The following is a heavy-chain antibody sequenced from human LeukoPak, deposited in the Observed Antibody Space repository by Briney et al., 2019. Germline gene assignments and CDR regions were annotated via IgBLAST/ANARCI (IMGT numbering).Heavy chain of an antibody. D-gene: IGHD3-10*01. CDR1: GYTFTSYD. CDR2: MNPNSGNT. Sequence: ASVKVSCKASGYTFTSYDINWVRQATGQGLERMGWMNPNSGNTGYAQKFQGRVTMTRNTSIGTAYMELSSLRSEDTAVYYCARGFTMVRGVISRSWGQGTLVTVSS. V-gene: IGHV1-8*01. J-gene: IGHJ5*02. CDR3: ARGFTMVRGVISRS.